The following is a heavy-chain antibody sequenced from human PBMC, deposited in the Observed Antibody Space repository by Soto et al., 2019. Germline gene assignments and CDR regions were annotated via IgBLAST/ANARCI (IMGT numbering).Heavy chain of an antibody. CDR3: AKDLSGSYQPYYYYYYGMDV. CDR2: ISYDGSNK. Sequence: PGGSLRLSCAASGFTFSSYGMHWVRQAPGKGLEWVAVISYDGSNKYYADSVKGRFTISRDNSKNTLYLQMNSLRAEDTAVYYCAKDLSGSYQPYYYYYYGMDVWGQGTTVTVSS. D-gene: IGHD1-26*01. V-gene: IGHV3-30*18. CDR1: GFTFSSYG. J-gene: IGHJ6*02.